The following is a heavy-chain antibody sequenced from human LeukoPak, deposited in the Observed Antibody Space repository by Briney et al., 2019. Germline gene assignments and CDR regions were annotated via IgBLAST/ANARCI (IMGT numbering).Heavy chain of an antibody. CDR1: GGSISNNSDY. CDR3: ARLTRTTAARSIPFDY. D-gene: IGHD6-6*01. J-gene: IGHJ4*02. CDR2: IYYSATT. Sequence: SETLSLTCTVSGGSISNNSDYWGWIRQPPGKGLEWIGSIYYSATTFYNPSLKSRVTISVDTSKNQFSLRLSSVTAADTAVYYCARLTRTTAARSIPFDYWGQGTLVIVSS. V-gene: IGHV4-39*01.